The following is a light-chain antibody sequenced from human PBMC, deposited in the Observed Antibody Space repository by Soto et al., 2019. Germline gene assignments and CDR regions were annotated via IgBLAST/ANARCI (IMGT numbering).Light chain of an antibody. CDR1: QGISNY. Sequence: DVQMTQAPSSLSASVGDMVTITCRASQGISNYLAWYQQKPGKVPKLLIYAASILQSGVPSRFSVSGSGTDFTLTISSLQPEDVATYYCQKYNSAPRTFGGGTKVEIK. CDR2: AAS. V-gene: IGKV1-27*01. CDR3: QKYNSAPRT. J-gene: IGKJ4*01.